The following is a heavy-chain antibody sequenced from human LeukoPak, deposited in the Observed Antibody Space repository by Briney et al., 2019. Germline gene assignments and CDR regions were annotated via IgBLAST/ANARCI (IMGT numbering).Heavy chain of an antibody. Sequence: ASVKVSCKASGYTFTDYYMHWVRQAPGQGLEWMGWINPNSGGTNYAQKFQGRVTMTRDTSISTAYMELSRLRSDDTAVYYCARISVMRPYYFDYWGQGTLVTVSS. CDR1: GYTFTDYY. CDR3: ARISVMRPYYFDY. D-gene: IGHD2-8*01. J-gene: IGHJ4*02. CDR2: INPNSGGT. V-gene: IGHV1-2*02.